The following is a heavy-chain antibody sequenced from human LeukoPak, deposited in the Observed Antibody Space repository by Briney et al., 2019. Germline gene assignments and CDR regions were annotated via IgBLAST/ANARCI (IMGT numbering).Heavy chain of an antibody. CDR1: GGSFSGYY. V-gene: IGHV4-34*01. CDR2: INHSGST. CDR3: ARVGLTSGNDVTFDY. J-gene: IGHJ4*02. Sequence: SETLSLTCAVYGGSFSGYYWSWIRQPPGKGLEWIGEINHSGSTNYNPSLKSRVTISVDTSKNQFSLKLSSVTAADTAVYYCARVGLTSGNDVTFDYWGQGTLVTVSS. D-gene: IGHD5-12*01.